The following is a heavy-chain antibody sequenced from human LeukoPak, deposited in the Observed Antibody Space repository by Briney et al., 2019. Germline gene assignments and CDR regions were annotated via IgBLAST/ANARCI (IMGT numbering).Heavy chain of an antibody. D-gene: IGHD2-21*02. V-gene: IGHV1-18*01. Sequence: ASVKVSCKASGYTFTSYGISWVRQAPGQGLEWKGWISAYNGNTNYAQKLQGRVTMTTDTSTCTAYMELRSLRSDDTAVYYCARDVVVTAIRLNAFDIWGQGTMVTVSS. CDR1: GYTFTSYG. J-gene: IGHJ3*02. CDR2: ISAYNGNT. CDR3: ARDVVVTAIRLNAFDI.